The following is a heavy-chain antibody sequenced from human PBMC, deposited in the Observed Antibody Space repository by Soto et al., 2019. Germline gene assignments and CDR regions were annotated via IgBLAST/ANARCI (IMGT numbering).Heavy chain of an antibody. CDR1: GGSISSYY. V-gene: IGHV4-59*08. CDR3: ARHRTVTTNFYYYYMDV. CDR2: IYYSGST. J-gene: IGHJ6*03. Sequence: PSETLSLTCTVSGGSISSYYWSWIRQPPGKGLEWIGYIYYSGSTNYNPSLKSRVTISVDTSKNQFSLKLSSVTAADTAVYYCARHRTVTTNFYYYYMDVWGKGTTVTVSS. D-gene: IGHD4-4*01.